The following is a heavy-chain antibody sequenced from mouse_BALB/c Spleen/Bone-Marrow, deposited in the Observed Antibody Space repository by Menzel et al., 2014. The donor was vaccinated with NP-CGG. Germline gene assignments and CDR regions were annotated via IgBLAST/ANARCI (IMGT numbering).Heavy chain of an antibody. CDR2: IWSGGST. Sequence: QVQLQQSGPGLVQPSQSLSITCTVSGFSLTSYGVHWVRQSPGKGLEWLRVIWSGGSTDYNAAFISRLSISKDNSKSQVFFKMNSLQANDTAIYYCAREEFYAMDYWGQGTSVTVSS. J-gene: IGHJ4*01. V-gene: IGHV2-2*02. CDR3: AREEFYAMDY. CDR1: GFSLTSYG.